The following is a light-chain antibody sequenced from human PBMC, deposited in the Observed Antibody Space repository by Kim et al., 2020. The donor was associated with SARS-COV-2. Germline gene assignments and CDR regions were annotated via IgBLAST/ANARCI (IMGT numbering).Light chain of an antibody. CDR3: QQYNDWPWT. J-gene: IGKJ1*01. CDR2: AAS. Sequence: EIVMTQSPATLSVSPGERVTLPCRASQSISGNLGWYQQKPGQAPRLLIYAASTRATGIPARFSGSGSGTEFTLTINNLQSEDFAVYCCQQYNDWPWTFGQGTKVDIK. CDR1: QSISGN. V-gene: IGKV3-15*01.